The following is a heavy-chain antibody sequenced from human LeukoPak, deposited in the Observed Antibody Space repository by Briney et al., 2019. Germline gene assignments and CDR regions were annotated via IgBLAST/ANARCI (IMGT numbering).Heavy chain of an antibody. V-gene: IGHV4-4*02. CDR3: AKTINLAYCGGDCGWYFDL. CDR2: IYHIGST. D-gene: IGHD2-21*02. CDR1: GGSITNANW. J-gene: IGHJ2*01. Sequence: SGTLSLTCTVSGGSITNANWWSWVRQPPGKGLEWIGEIYHIGSTNYNPSLKSRITMSVDKSKKQFSLILTSVTAADTAVYYCAKTINLAYCGGDCGWYFDLWGRGTLVTVSS.